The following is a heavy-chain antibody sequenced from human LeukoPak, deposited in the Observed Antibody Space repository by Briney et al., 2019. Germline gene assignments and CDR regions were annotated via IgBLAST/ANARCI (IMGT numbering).Heavy chain of an antibody. Sequence: GGSLRLSCAASGFTFSSYWMSWVRQAPGKGLEWVANIKQDGSERNYVDSVKGRFTISRDNAKNSLYLQMNTLRDEDTAVYYCATGAGCGYWGQGTLVTVSS. CDR2: IKQDGSER. D-gene: IGHD6-19*01. CDR3: ATGAGCGY. CDR1: GFTFSSYW. J-gene: IGHJ4*02. V-gene: IGHV3-7*03.